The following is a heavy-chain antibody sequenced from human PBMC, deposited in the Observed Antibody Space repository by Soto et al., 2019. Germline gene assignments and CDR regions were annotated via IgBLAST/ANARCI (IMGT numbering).Heavy chain of an antibody. CDR3: ALTVARGAYWETFNY. J-gene: IGHJ4*02. V-gene: IGHV2-5*02. D-gene: IGHD1-26*01. CDR2: IYRDDDK. Sequence: QITLKESGPTLVKPTQTLTLTCTVSGFSVTTNGVGVGWFRQPPGKALEWLALIYRDDDKRYRPSLKSRVTITKDNTKNQVVLTMTNMDPVDTATYYCALTVARGAYWETFNYWGQETLVTVSS. CDR1: GFSVTTNGVG.